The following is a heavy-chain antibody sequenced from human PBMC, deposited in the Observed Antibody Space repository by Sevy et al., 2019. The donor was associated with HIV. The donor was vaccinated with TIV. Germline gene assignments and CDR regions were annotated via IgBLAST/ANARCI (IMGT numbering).Heavy chain of an antibody. V-gene: IGHV3-30*18. CDR1: GFTFSSYG. J-gene: IGHJ6*02. D-gene: IGHD6-13*01. Sequence: GGSLRLSCAASGFTFSSYGMHWVRQAPGKGLEWVAVISYDGSNKYYADSVKGRFTISRDNSKNTLYLQMNSLRAEDTAVYYCAKSVRIAAAGPLMYYYCGMDVWGQGTTVTVSS. CDR2: ISYDGSNK. CDR3: AKSVRIAAAGPLMYYYCGMDV.